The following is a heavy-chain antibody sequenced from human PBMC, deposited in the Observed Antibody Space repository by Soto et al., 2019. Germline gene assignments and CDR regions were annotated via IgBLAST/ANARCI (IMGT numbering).Heavy chain of an antibody. V-gene: IGHV3-48*04. CDR2: ISSSSSTI. J-gene: IGHJ4*02. Sequence: GGSLRLSCAASGFTFSSYSMNWVRQAPGKGLEWVSYISSSSSTIYYADSVKGRFTISRDNARDSLHLQLTSLRAEDTAVYYCARGSNQDYWGQGTLVTVSS. CDR3: ARGSNQDY. D-gene: IGHD2-8*01. CDR1: GFTFSSYS.